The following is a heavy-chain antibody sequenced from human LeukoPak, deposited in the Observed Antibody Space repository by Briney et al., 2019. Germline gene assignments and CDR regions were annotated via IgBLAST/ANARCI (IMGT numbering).Heavy chain of an antibody. CDR2: IKQDGSEK. V-gene: IGHV3-7*01. CDR3: ARAATADLFAWFDP. Sequence: GGSLRLSCAASGFTFSSYWMSWVRQAPGKGLEWVANIKQDGSEKYYVDSVKGRFTISRDNARNSLYLQMNSLRAEDTAVYHCARAATADLFAWFDPWGQGTLVTVSS. D-gene: IGHD5-24*01. J-gene: IGHJ5*02. CDR1: GFTFSSYW.